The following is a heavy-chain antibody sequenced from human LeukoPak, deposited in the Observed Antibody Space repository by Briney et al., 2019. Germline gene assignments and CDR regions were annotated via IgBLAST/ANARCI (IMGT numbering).Heavy chain of an antibody. CDR1: GGSISSWY. J-gene: IGHJ4*02. D-gene: IGHD6-19*01. V-gene: IGHV4-59*01. CDR2: IYDSGST. Sequence: SETLSLTCTVSGGSISSWYWSWIRQPPGKGLEWIGHIYDSGSTNYNPSLKSRVTISVDTSKNQFSLKLSSVTAADTAVYYCARETRLMGYSSGLGFNYWGQGTLVTVSS. CDR3: ARETRLMGYSSGLGFNY.